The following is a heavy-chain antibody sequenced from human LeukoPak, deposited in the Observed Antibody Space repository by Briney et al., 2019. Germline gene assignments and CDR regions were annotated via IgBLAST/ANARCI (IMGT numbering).Heavy chain of an antibody. CDR2: LYNSGST. CDR3: ARGVTSPLDAFDI. CDR1: GGSISSYY. Sequence: SETLSLTCTASGGSISSYYWNWMRQPPGKGLEWIGYLYNSGSTNYNPSLKSRLTISVDMSKNQLSLKLSSVTAADTAVYYCARGVTSPLDAFDIWGQGTTVTVSS. J-gene: IGHJ3*02. D-gene: IGHD1-26*01. V-gene: IGHV4-59*01.